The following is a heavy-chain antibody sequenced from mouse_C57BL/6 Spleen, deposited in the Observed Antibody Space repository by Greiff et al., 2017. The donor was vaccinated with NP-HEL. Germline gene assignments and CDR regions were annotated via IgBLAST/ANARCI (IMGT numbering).Heavy chain of an antibody. CDR2: INPNNGGT. Sequence: EVKLMESGPELVKPGASVKIPCKASGYTFTDYNMDWVKQSHGKSLEWIGDINPNNGGTIYNQKFKGKATLTVDKSSSTAYMELRSLTSEDTAVYYCARSYGSREADYFDYWGQGTTLTVSS. V-gene: IGHV1-18*01. J-gene: IGHJ2*01. CDR3: ARSYGSREADYFDY. D-gene: IGHD1-1*01. CDR1: GYTFTDYN.